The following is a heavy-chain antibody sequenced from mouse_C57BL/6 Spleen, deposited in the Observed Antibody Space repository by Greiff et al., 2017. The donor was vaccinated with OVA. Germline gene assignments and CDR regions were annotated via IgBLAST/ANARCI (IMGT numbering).Heavy chain of an antibody. Sequence: QVQLKQPGAELVKPGASVKLSCKASGYTFTSYWMHWVKQRPGQGLEWIGMIHPNSGSTNYNEKFKSKATLTVDKSSSTAYMQLSSLTSEDSAVYYCARVYGSSDHAMDYWGQGTSVTVSS. V-gene: IGHV1-64*01. CDR2: IHPNSGST. CDR1: GYTFTSYW. CDR3: ARVYGSSDHAMDY. D-gene: IGHD1-1*01. J-gene: IGHJ4*01.